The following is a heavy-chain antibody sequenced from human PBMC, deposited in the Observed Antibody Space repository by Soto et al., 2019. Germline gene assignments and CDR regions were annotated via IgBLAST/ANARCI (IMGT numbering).Heavy chain of an antibody. CDR2: INHSVST. V-gene: IGHV4-34*01. CDR1: GGSFSGYY. D-gene: IGHD3-9*01. Sequence: SETLSLTCAVYGGSFSGYYWSWIRQPPGKGLEWIGEINHSVSTNYNPSLKSRVTISVDTSKNQFSLKLSSVTAADTAVYYCARIGAGYYRYYYYGMDVWGQGTRVTVSS. J-gene: IGHJ6*02. CDR3: ARIGAGYYRYYYYGMDV.